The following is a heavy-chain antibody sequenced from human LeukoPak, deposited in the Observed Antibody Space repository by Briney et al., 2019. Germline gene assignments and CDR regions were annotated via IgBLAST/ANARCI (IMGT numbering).Heavy chain of an antibody. D-gene: IGHD5-24*01. CDR3: ARVYKHGMDV. CDR2: INPSGGST. CDR1: EYTLTSYY. V-gene: IGHV1-46*01. J-gene: IGHJ6*02. Sequence: ASVKVSCKASEYTLTSYYLHWVRQAPGQGLEWMAIINPSGGSTSHAQKFQGRVTMTRDTSASTVYMELSSLRSEDTAVYYCARVYKHGMDVWGQGTTVTVSS.